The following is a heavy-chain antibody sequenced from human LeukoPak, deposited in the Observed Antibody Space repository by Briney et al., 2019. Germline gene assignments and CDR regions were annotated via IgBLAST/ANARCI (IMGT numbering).Heavy chain of an antibody. CDR3: AKGYFLVVTNVEYYFDY. D-gene: IGHD2-8*01. Sequence: GGSLRLSCEASGFPFSSYDMHWVRPAPGKGLEWVAFIRYDGSNTYYADSVKGRFTISRDNSKNTLYLQMNSLRPEDTSIFYCAKGYFLVVTNVEYYFDYWGQGTLVTVSS. V-gene: IGHV3-30*02. J-gene: IGHJ4*02. CDR1: GFPFSSYD. CDR2: IRYDGSNT.